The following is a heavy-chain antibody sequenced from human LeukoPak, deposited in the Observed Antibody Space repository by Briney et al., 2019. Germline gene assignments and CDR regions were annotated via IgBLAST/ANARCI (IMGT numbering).Heavy chain of an antibody. D-gene: IGHD5-24*01. CDR1: GYTFTSCD. CDR3: ARVPLEMATSMDV. Sequence: ASVKVCCKASGYTFTSCDINWVRQATGQGLVWMGWMNPNSGNTGYAQKFQGRVTMTRNTSISTAYMELSSLRSEDTAVYYCARVPLEMATSMDVWGQGTTVTVSS. CDR2: MNPNSGNT. J-gene: IGHJ6*02. V-gene: IGHV1-8*01.